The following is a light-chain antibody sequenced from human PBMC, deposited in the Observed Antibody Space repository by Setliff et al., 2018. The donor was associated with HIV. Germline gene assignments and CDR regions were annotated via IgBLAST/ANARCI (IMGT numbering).Light chain of an antibody. CDR1: SSDVGGYSY. CDR3: NSYTTTSTHLL. CDR2: EVS. Sequence: QSALTQPASVSGSPGQSITISCTGTSSDVGGYSYVSWYQQHPGKAPKLMIYEVSNRPSGVSNRFSGSKSGNTASLTISGLQAEDEADYYCNSYTTTSTHLLFGGGTKVTVL. J-gene: IGLJ2*01. V-gene: IGLV2-14*01.